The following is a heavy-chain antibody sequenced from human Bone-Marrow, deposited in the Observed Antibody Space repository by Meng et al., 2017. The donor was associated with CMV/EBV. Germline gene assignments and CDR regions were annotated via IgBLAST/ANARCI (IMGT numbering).Heavy chain of an antibody. Sequence: GSLRPSCTVSGGSISSSSYYWGWIRQPPGKGLDWIGSIYYSGSTYYNPSLKSRVTISVDTSKNQFSLKLSSVTAADTAVYYCARDEGATVLDYWGQGTLVTVSS. D-gene: IGHD1-26*01. CDR3: ARDEGATVLDY. J-gene: IGHJ4*02. CDR1: GGSISSSSYY. V-gene: IGHV4-39*07. CDR2: IYYSGST.